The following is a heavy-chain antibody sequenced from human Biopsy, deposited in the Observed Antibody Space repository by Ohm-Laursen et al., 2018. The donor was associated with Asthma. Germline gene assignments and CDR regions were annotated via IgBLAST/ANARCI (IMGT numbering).Heavy chain of an antibody. CDR3: ARAVSSSSYWYFDL. V-gene: IGHV4-34*01. CDR2: TNERGVT. Sequence: GTLSLTWYVYPGSFSGFFWTWIRQSPGKGLEWIGETNERGVTNNNPSLKSRVIISIDTYWNRVSLKLTSVTAADTAVYYCARAVSSSSYWYFDLWGRGDLVTVSS. CDR1: PGSFSGFF. D-gene: IGHD6-6*01. J-gene: IGHJ2*01.